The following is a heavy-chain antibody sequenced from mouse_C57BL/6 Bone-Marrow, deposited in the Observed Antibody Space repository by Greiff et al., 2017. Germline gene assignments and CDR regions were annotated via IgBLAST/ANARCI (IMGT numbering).Heavy chain of an antibody. CDR3: AREEDDYDAYYYAMDY. CDR1: GYTFTSYW. V-gene: IGHV1-7*01. J-gene: IGHJ4*01. Sequence: QVQLQQSGAELAKPGASVTLSCKASGYTFTSYWMHWVKQRPGQGLEWIGYINPSSGYTKYNQKFKDKATLTADKYSSTAYMQLSSLTYEDSAVYYCAREEDDYDAYYYAMDYWGQGTSVTGSS. D-gene: IGHD2-4*01. CDR2: INPSSGYT.